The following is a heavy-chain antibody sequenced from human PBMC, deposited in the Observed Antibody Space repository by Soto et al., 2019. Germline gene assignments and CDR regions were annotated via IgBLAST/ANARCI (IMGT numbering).Heavy chain of an antibody. D-gene: IGHD2-2*01. J-gene: IGHJ5*02. Sequence: PGGSLRLSCAASGFTFSSYGMHWVRQAPGKGLEWVAVISYDGSNKYYADSVKGRFTISRDNSKNTLYLQMNSLRAEDTAVYYCAKVGPYCSSTSCYDNNWFDPWGQGTLVTVSS. CDR1: GFTFSSYG. CDR2: ISYDGSNK. CDR3: AKVGPYCSSTSCYDNNWFDP. V-gene: IGHV3-30*18.